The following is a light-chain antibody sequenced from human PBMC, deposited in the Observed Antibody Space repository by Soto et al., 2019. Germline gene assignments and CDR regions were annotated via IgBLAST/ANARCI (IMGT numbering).Light chain of an antibody. CDR1: QHINTW. V-gene: IGKV1-12*02. CDR3: QLANSVPFT. Sequence: DIQMTQSPSSVSASVGDRVTITCRASQHINTWLAWYQQKPGKAPRLLISAASSLDDGVPLRFSGSGSGTDFTLTISSLQPEDFATYYCQLANSVPFTFGPGTRVDVK. CDR2: AAS. J-gene: IGKJ3*01.